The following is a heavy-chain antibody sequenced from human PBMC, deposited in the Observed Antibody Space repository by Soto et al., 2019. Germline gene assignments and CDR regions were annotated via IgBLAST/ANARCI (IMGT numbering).Heavy chain of an antibody. J-gene: IGHJ1*01. CDR1: GFTFSSYG. CDR3: XKWSGNYXXXXXXXX. V-gene: IGHV3-30*03. CDR2: IADVENNK. Sequence: QVQLVESGGGVVQPGRSLRLSCAASGFTFSSYGMHWVRQGPGQGLEWVASIADVENNKYYGDAVKGRFTISRDNSEXXXXXXXNSLRXXXXXXXXXXKWSGNYXXXXXXXXWGQ. D-gene: IGHD2-8*01.